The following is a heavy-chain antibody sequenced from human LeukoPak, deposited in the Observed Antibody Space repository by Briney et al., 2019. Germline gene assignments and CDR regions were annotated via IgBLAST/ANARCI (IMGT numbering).Heavy chain of an antibody. CDR2: IIPIFGTA. J-gene: IGHJ4*02. CDR1: GGAFSSYA. D-gene: IGHD3-3*01. CDR3: ALSHDFWQPFDY. Sequence: SVKVSCKASGGAFSSYAISWVRQAPGQGLEWMGGIIPIFGTANYAQKFQGRVTITADESTSTAYMELSSLRSEDTAVYYCALSHDFWQPFDYWGQGTLVTVSS. V-gene: IGHV1-69*13.